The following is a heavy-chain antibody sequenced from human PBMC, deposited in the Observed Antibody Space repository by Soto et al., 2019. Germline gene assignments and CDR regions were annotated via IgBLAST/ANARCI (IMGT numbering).Heavy chain of an antibody. Sequence: EVQLLESGGGLVQPGGSLRRSCAASGFTFSSYAMSWVRQAPGKGLEWVSTISGSGGGTYYADSVKGRFTISRDNFKNTLYLQMNSLRVEDTAVYYCARGDRPFDYWGQGTLVTVSS. CDR3: ARGDRPFDY. CDR1: GFTFSSYA. V-gene: IGHV3-23*01. D-gene: IGHD3-16*01. CDR2: ISGSGGGT. J-gene: IGHJ4*02.